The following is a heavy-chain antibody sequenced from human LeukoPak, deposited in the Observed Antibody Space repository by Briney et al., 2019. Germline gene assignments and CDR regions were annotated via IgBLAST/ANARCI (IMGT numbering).Heavy chain of an antibody. CDR2: ISAYNGNT. Sequence: ASVKVSCKASGYTFTSYGISWVRQAPGQGLEWMGWISAYNGNTNYAQKLQGRVTMTTDTSTSTAYMELRSLRSDDTAVHYCAREQPITMVRGVIIEANRFDPWGQGTLVTVSS. D-gene: IGHD3-10*01. CDR1: GYTFTSYG. J-gene: IGHJ5*02. V-gene: IGHV1-18*01. CDR3: AREQPITMVRGVIIEANRFDP.